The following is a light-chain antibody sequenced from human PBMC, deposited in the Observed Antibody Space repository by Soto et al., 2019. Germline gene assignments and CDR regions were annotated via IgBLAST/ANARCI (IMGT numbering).Light chain of an antibody. CDR1: SSNIGAGYD. Sequence: QSVLTQPPSVSGAPGQRVTISCTGSSSNIGAGYDVHWYQQLPGTAPKLLIYGNTNRPSGVPDRFSGSKSGASASLAITGLQAEDEADYYCQSYDGGLSLSVVFGGETKVTVL. J-gene: IGLJ2*01. V-gene: IGLV1-40*01. CDR3: QSYDGGLSLSVV. CDR2: GNT.